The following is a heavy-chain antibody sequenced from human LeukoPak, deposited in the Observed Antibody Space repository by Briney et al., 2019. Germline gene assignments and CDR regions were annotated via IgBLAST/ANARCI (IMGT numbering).Heavy chain of an antibody. Sequence: GGSLRLSYAASGFTFSSYGMHWVRQAPGKGLEWVAVISYDGSNKYYADSVKGRFTISRDNSKNTLYLQMNSLRAEDTAVYYCAKGLYYSLGLFDYWGQGTLVTVSS. CDR1: GFTFSSYG. V-gene: IGHV3-30*18. D-gene: IGHD2/OR15-2a*01. J-gene: IGHJ4*02. CDR2: ISYDGSNK. CDR3: AKGLYYSLGLFDY.